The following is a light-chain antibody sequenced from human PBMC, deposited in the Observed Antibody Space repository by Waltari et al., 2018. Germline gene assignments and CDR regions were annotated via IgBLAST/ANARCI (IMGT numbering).Light chain of an antibody. CDR3: TSFTRSRTWV. CDR1: SIDVGDFNY. J-gene: IGLJ1*01. V-gene: IGLV2-14*03. Sequence: QSALTQPASVSGSPGQSITISCTGSSIDVGDFNYVSWYQQNPGKDPKLIIFDVTDRPSWVSTRFSGSKSGTTASLTISGLQADDEADYYCTSFTRSRTWVFGSGTQVTVL. CDR2: DVT.